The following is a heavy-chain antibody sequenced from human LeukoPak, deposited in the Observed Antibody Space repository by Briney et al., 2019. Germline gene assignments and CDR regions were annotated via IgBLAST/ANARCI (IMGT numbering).Heavy chain of an antibody. J-gene: IGHJ4*02. V-gene: IGHV1-69*04. CDR2: IIPILGIA. D-gene: IGHD3-22*01. CDR1: GGTFSSYT. Sequence: ASVKVSCKASGGTFSSYTISWVRQAPGQGLEWMGRIIPILGIANYAQKFQGRVTITADKSTSTAYMELSSLRSEDTAVYYCARDLGRGYYDSSGHFDYWGQGTLVTVSS. CDR3: ARDLGRGYYDSSGHFDY.